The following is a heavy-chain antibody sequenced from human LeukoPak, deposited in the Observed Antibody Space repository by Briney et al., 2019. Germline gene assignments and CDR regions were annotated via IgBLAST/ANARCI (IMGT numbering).Heavy chain of an antibody. CDR3: ARQGYYYDRSAYYVYYFDY. V-gene: IGHV4-34*01. CDR2: INHSGST. CDR1: GGSLSGYY. J-gene: IGHJ4*02. D-gene: IGHD3-22*01. Sequence: KPSETLSLTCAVYGGSLSGYYWSWIRQPPGKGLEWIGEINHSGSTNYNPSLKSRVTISVDTSKNQFSLKLSSVTAADTAVYYCARQGYYYDRSAYYVYYFDYWGQGTLVTVSS.